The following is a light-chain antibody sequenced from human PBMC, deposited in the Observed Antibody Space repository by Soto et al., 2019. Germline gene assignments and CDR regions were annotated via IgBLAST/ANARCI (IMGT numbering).Light chain of an antibody. CDR1: SSNIGNNN. J-gene: IGLJ3*02. Sequence: QSVLTQPPSVSAAPGQKVTISCSGSSSNIGNNNVSWYQQLPGTAPKLLIYENNKRPSGIPDRFSGSKSGTSATLGITGLQAGDEADYYCGTWDSSLSAGQVFGGGTKLT. CDR2: ENN. V-gene: IGLV1-51*02. CDR3: GTWDSSLSAGQV.